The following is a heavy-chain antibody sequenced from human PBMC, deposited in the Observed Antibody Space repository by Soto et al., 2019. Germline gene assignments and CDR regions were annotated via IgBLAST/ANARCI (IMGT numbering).Heavy chain of an antibody. J-gene: IGHJ4*02. V-gene: IGHV3-53*01. CDR3: ARDHQWAFDL. CDR2: IYIGGNT. CDR1: GFTVSTNY. D-gene: IGHD1-26*01. Sequence: GGSLRLSCAASGFTVSTNYMSWVRQAPGKGLEWASVIYIGGNTYYADSVKGRFPISRDNARKSLYLQMNSLREEDTAVYYCARDHQWAFDLWGQGALVTVSS.